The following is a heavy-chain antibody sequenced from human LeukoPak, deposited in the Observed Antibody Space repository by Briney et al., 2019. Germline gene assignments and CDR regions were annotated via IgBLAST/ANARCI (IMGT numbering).Heavy chain of an antibody. J-gene: IGHJ4*02. CDR1: GYSFTSYW. V-gene: IGHV5-51*01. D-gene: IGHD2-2*02. CDR2: IYPGDSDT. Sequence: GESLKISCKGSGYSFTSYWIGWVRQMPGKGLEWMGIIYPGDSDTRYSPSFQGQVTISADKSISTAYLQWSSLKASDTAMYYCARLSPSPSFAIAPGGYFDYWGQGTLVTVSS. CDR3: ARLSPSPSFAIAPGGYFDY.